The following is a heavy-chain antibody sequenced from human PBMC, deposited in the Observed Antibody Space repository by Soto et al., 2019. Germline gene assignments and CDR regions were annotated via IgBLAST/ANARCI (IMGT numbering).Heavy chain of an antibody. Sequence: VGSLRLSCAASGFTFSDYYMSWIRQAPGKGLEWVSYISSSGSIIYYADSVKGRFTISRDNAKSSLYLQMNSLRAEDAAVYYCARDLGYYDSSGYFDYWGQGTLVTVSS. D-gene: IGHD3-22*01. V-gene: IGHV3-11*01. CDR3: ARDLGYYDSSGYFDY. J-gene: IGHJ4*02. CDR1: GFTFSDYY. CDR2: ISSSGSII.